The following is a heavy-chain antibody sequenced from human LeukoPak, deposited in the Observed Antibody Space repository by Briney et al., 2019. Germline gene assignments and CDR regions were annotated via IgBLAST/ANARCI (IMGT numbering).Heavy chain of an antibody. D-gene: IGHD5-12*01. CDR3: ARTVATRSFDY. CDR2: IKEDGSER. J-gene: IGHJ4*02. V-gene: IGHV3-7*01. Sequence: GGSLRLSCAASGFTFNTFWMSWVRQAPGKGLEWVATIKEDGSERYYVDSVKGRFTISRDNAKNSLYLQVNSLRAEDTAVYYCARTVATRSFDYWGQGTLVTVSP. CDR1: GFTFNTFW.